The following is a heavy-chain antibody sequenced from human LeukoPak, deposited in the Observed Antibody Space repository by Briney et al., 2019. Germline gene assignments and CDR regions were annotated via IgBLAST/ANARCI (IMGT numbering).Heavy chain of an antibody. CDR3: ARGLRDSSGYYQHYFDY. V-gene: IGHV4-59*08. CDR2: IYYSGST. J-gene: IGHJ4*02. D-gene: IGHD3-22*01. Sequence: PSETLSLTSTVSGGSITSYYWTWIRQPPGKGLEWIGYIYYSGSTNYNPSLKSRVSISVDTSKNQFSLRLSPVTAADTAVYYCARGLRDSSGYYQHYFDYWGQGTLVTVSS. CDR1: GGSITSYY.